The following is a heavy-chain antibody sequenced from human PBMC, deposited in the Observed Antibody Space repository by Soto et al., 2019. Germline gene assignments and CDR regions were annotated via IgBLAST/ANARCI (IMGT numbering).Heavy chain of an antibody. D-gene: IGHD5-18*01. CDR2: IYHSGST. V-gene: IGHV4-30-2*01. CDR1: GGSISSCGYS. Sequence: SETLSLTCAVSGGSISSCGYSWSWIRQPPGKGLEWIGYIYHSGSTYYNPSLKSRVTISVDRSKNQFSLKLSSVTAADTAVYYCARDTAMAHFDYWGQGTLVTVSS. CDR3: ARDTAMAHFDY. J-gene: IGHJ4*02.